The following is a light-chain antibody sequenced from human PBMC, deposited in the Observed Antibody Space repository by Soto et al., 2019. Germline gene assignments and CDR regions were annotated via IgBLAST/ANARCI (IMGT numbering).Light chain of an antibody. J-gene: IGKJ2*01. CDR2: GAS. CDR1: QSINSL. V-gene: IGKV3-11*01. CDR3: QQRANWPPT. Sequence: EIVLTQSPATLSLSPGERATLSCRASQSINSLLAWFQQKPGQAPRLVIYGASNRATGIPARFSGSGSGTDFTLTISSLEPGDFAVYYCQQRANWPPTFGQGTKVDIK.